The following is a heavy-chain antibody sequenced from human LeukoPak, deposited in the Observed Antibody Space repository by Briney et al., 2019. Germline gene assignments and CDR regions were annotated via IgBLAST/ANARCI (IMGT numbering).Heavy chain of an antibody. D-gene: IGHD6-19*01. CDR2: ISSSGSTI. V-gene: IGHV3-48*04. CDR3: ARGVDDIAVAGHFDY. CDR1: GFTSSSYG. J-gene: IGHJ4*02. Sequence: GGSLRLSCAASGFTSSSYGMSWVRQAPGKGLEWVSYISSSGSTIYYADSVKGRFTISRDNAKNSLYLQMNSLRAEDTAVYYCARGVDDIAVAGHFDYWGQGTLVTVSS.